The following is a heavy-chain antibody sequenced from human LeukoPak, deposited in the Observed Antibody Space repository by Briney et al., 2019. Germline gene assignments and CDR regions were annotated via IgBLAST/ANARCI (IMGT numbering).Heavy chain of an antibody. D-gene: IGHD3-10*01. Sequence: SETLSLTCNVSGGSISGYHWSWIRQPPGKGLEWLGYIYYSGSSNYNPSLKSRVTISADTSKNQFSLKLSSVTAADTAVYYCARLYGSGSYYSAAFDIWGQGTMVTVSS. V-gene: IGHV4-59*12. CDR2: IYYSGSS. J-gene: IGHJ3*02. CDR1: GGSISGYH. CDR3: ARLYGSGSYYSAAFDI.